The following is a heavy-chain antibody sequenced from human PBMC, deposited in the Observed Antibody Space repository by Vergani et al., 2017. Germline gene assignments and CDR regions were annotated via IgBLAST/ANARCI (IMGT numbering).Heavy chain of an antibody. CDR1: GFTFSGSA. V-gene: IGHV3-73*01. Sequence: EVQLVESGGGLVQPGGSLKLSCAASGFTFSGSAMHWVRQASGKGLEWVGRIRSKANSYATAYAASVKGRFTISRDDAKNRLYLQMNSLRAEDTAVYYCAKDXGGGGDCYPTLYCNYYYGMDVWGQGTTVTVSS. CDR3: AKDXGGGGDCYPTLYCNYYYGMDV. CDR2: IRSKANSYAT. J-gene: IGHJ6*02. D-gene: IGHD2-21*02.